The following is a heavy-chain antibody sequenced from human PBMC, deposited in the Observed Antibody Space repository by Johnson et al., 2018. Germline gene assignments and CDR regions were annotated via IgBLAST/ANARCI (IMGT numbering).Heavy chain of an antibody. CDR3: SVGIVVVPAGIGGMDV. Sequence: VQLVESGGGLVKPGRSLRLSCTASGFTFGDYAMSWFRQAPGKGLEWVGFIRSKAYGGTTEYAASVKGRFTISRDDSKSIAYLQMNSLKTEDTAVYYCSVGIVVVPAGIGGMDVWGQGTTVTVSS. CDR1: GFTFGDYA. D-gene: IGHD2-2*02. J-gene: IGHJ6*02. V-gene: IGHV3-49*05. CDR2: IRSKAYGGTT.